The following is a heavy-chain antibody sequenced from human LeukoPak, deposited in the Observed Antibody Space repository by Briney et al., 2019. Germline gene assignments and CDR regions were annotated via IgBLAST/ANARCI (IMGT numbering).Heavy chain of an antibody. Sequence: PGGSLRLSCAASGFTFDDYGMSWVRQAPGKGLEWVSGINWNGGSTGYADSVKGRFTISRDNAKNSLYLQMNSLRAEDTALYYCARGRITMIVGGYYYYMDVWGKGTTVTVSS. V-gene: IGHV3-20*04. CDR1: GFTFDDYG. CDR3: ARGRITMIVGGYYYYMDV. J-gene: IGHJ6*03. D-gene: IGHD3-22*01. CDR2: INWNGGST.